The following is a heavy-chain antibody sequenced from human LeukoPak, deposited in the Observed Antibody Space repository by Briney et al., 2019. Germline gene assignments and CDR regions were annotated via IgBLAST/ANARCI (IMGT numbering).Heavy chain of an antibody. CDR2: ITPIFGTA. CDR3: ARGWLAETTVVTPYNY. V-gene: IGHV1-69*13. Sequence: SVKVSCKASRGTFRSNAISWVRQAPGQGLEWMGGITPIFGTANYAQKFQGRVTITAVESMSTAYMELSSLRSEDTAVYYCARGWLAETTVVTPYNYWGQGTLVTVSS. CDR1: RGTFRSNA. J-gene: IGHJ4*02. D-gene: IGHD4-23*01.